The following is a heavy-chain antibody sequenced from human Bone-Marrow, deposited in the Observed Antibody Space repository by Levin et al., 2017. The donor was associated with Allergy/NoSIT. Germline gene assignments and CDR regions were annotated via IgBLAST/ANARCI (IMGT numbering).Heavy chain of an antibody. J-gene: IGHJ6*02. CDR1: GYTFTSYD. CDR3: ARATTSRFLEWLDNYYYYGMDV. CDR2: MNPNSGNT. D-gene: IGHD3-3*01. V-gene: IGHV1-8*01. Sequence: AASVKVSCKASGYTFTSYDINWVRQATGQGLEWMGWMNPNSGNTGYAQKFQGRVTMTRNTSISTAYMELSSLRSEDTAVYYCARATTSRFLEWLDNYYYYGMDVWGQGTTVTVSS.